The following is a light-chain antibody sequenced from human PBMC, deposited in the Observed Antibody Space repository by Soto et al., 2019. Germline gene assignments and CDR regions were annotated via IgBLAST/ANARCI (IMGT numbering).Light chain of an antibody. Sequence: IQLTQSPSSLSASVGDRVTITCRASQFIRDYLAWNQQKPGKAPKLLIYAASTLHSGVPSRVSGSGSGTDFQLTISSLQSEDFGTYYCQQLHSYPRTFGQGTKVEIK. V-gene: IGKV1-9*01. CDR3: QQLHSYPRT. J-gene: IGKJ1*01. CDR2: AAS. CDR1: QFIRDY.